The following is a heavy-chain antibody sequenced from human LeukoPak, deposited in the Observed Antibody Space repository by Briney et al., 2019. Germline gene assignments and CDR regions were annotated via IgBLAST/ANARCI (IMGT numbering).Heavy chain of an antibody. D-gene: IGHD5-18*01. CDR3: AKVGFTYGFAQFDH. CDR1: GFTFISYG. V-gene: IGHV3-23*01. J-gene: IGHJ4*02. Sequence: GGSLRLSCVASGFTFISYGMSWVRPAPGKGLEWVSAISGGGSPAFYADAVTGRFTISRDSSTNTLYLQMNNLRAEDTAVYYCAKVGFTYGFAQFDHWGQGTLVTVSS. CDR2: ISGGGSPA.